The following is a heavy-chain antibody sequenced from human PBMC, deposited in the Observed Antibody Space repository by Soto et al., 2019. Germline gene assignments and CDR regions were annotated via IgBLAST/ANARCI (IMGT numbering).Heavy chain of an antibody. V-gene: IGHV3-33*08. Sequence: GVSLRLSCSASGFILGSHAMIWVRQAPGKGLEWVAVIWYDGNNKYYADSVKGRFTISRDNSNNTLYVQMTSLRAEDTAVYDCARGLHSIFYYWGKGTRVTVYS. CDR1: GFILGSHA. J-gene: IGHJ4*02. CDR2: IWYDGNNK. CDR3: ARGLHSIFYY. D-gene: IGHD2-21*01.